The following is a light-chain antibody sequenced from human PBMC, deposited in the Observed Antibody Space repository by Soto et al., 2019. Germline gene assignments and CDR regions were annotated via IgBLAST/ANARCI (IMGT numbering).Light chain of an antibody. CDR2: DVS. V-gene: IGLV2-11*01. CDR3: CSYAGSDTHVV. CDR1: SSDVGGYNY. Sequence: QSALTQPRSVSGSPGQSVTISCTGTSSDVGGYNYVSWYQHHPGTATKVMIYDVSERPSGVPDRFSGSKSGNTASLTISGLQAEDEADYYCCSYAGSDTHVVFGGGTKLTV. J-gene: IGLJ2*01.